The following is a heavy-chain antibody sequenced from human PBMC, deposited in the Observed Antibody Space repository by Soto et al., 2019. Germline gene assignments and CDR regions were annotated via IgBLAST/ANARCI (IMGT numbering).Heavy chain of an antibody. CDR2: IKSKTDGGTT. CDR1: GFTFGNAW. D-gene: IGHD1-26*01. Sequence: GGSLRLSCAASGFTFGNAWMNWVRQAPGKGLEWVGRIKSKTDGGTTDYAAPVKGRFTISRDDSKNTLYLQMNSLKTEDTAVYYCTTDQPYSGSYYGNYYYGMDVWGQGTTVTVSS. CDR3: TTDQPYSGSYYGNYYYGMDV. V-gene: IGHV3-15*07. J-gene: IGHJ6*02.